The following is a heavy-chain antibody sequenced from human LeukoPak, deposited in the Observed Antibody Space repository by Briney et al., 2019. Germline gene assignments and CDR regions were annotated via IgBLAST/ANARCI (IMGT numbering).Heavy chain of an antibody. CDR2: IIPIFGTA. V-gene: IGHV1-69*13. CDR3: ARDNYVSSGYRGSDH. D-gene: IGHD3-22*01. J-gene: IGHJ5*02. Sequence: GASVKVSCKASGGTFSSYAISWVRQAPGQGLEWMGGIIPIFGTANYAQKFQGRVTITADESTSTAYMELSSLRSEDTAVYYCARDNYVSSGYRGSDHWGQGTLVTVSS. CDR1: GGTFSSYA.